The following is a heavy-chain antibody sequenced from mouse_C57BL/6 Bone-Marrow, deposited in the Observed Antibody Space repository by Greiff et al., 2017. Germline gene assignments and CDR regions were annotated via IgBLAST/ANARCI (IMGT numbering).Heavy chain of an antibody. D-gene: IGHD1-3*01. V-gene: IGHV3-8*02. CDR3: ARLVVRREAMDY. Sequence: VQLKQSGPSLVKPSQTLSLTCSVTGDSITSGYWNWIRKFPGNKLEYMGYISYSGSTYYNPSLKSRISITRDTSKNQYYLQLNSVTTEDTATYYCARLVVRREAMDYWGQGTSVTVSS. CDR2: ISYSGST. CDR1: GDSITSGY. J-gene: IGHJ4*01.